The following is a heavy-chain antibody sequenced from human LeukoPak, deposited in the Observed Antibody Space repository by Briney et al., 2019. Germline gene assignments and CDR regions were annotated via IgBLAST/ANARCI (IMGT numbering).Heavy chain of an antibody. CDR1: GFTFKSSS. D-gene: IGHD6-25*01. Sequence: GGSLRLSCVATGFTFKSSSMSWVRQAPGKGLEWVAFIGHFTGDIFYADSVKGRFNISRDDAKDSVYLQMFSLRVEDTAVYYCAKEPNSYSSGWYFEDWGQGTLVTVSS. J-gene: IGHJ1*01. CDR2: IGHFTGDI. CDR3: AKEPNSYSSGWYFED. V-gene: IGHV3-21*01.